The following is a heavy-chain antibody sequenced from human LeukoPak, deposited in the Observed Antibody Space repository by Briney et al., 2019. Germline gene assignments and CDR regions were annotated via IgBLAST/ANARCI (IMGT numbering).Heavy chain of an antibody. Sequence: SGGSLRLSCAASGFTFNSYAMSWVRQAPGKGLEWVSGISGSGDRTHYADSVKGRFTISRDISKNTLYLQMNSLRAEASAVYLCAKEGSIAVFWSGYDYWGQGTLVTVSS. CDR2: ISGSGDRT. D-gene: IGHD3-3*01. CDR1: GFTFNSYA. V-gene: IGHV3-23*01. CDR3: AKEGSIAVFWSGYDY. J-gene: IGHJ4*02.